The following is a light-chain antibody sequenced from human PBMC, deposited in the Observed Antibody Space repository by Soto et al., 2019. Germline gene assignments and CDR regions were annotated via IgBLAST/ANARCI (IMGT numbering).Light chain of an antibody. J-gene: IGKJ1*01. CDR1: QSVSNR. CDR2: DAS. V-gene: IGKV3-15*01. Sequence: EIVLTQSPATLSLSPGERATLSCRASQSVSNRLAWYQQKPGQAPRLLIYDASTRATDIPARFSGSGSGTEFTLSISSLQSEDFAVYYCQQYNDWLWTFGQGTKVAIK. CDR3: QQYNDWLWT.